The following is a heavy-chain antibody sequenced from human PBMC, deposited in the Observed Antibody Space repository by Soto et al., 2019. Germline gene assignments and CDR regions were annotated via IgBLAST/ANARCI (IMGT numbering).Heavy chain of an antibody. CDR1: GFTFSSYG. CDR2: MWYDGSNK. J-gene: IGHJ4*02. Sequence: QVQLVESGGGVVQPGRSLRLSCAASGFTFSSYGMHWVRQAPGKGLEWVAVMWYDGSNKYYADSVKGRYTISRDNSKNTLYLQMNSLRAEDTAVYYCARVFFYDSSGNYFSNYFDYWGQGTLVTVSS. CDR3: ARVFFYDSSGNYFSNYFDY. D-gene: IGHD3-22*01. V-gene: IGHV3-33*01.